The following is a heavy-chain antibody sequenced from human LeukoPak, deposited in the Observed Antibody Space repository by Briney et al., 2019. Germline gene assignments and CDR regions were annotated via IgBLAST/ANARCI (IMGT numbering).Heavy chain of an antibody. CDR2: ISAYNGNT. Sequence: ASVKVSCKASGYTFTSYGISWVRQAPGQGLEWMGWISAYNGNTNYAQKLQGRVTMTTDTSTSTAYMELSSLRSEDTAVYYCARGVMDSSGWCVDDAFDIWGQGTMVTVSS. V-gene: IGHV1-18*01. J-gene: IGHJ3*02. D-gene: IGHD6-19*01. CDR1: GYTFTSYG. CDR3: ARGVMDSSGWCVDDAFDI.